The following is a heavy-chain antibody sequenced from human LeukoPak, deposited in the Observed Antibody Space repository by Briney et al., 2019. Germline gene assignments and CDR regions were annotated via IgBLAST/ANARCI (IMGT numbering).Heavy chain of an antibody. V-gene: IGHV1-8*01. CDR2: MNPNSGNT. J-gene: IGHJ6*02. CDR3: ATRRVTLYLGGMDV. D-gene: IGHD1-14*01. CDR1: GYTFTSYD. Sequence: ASVKVSCKASGYTFTSYDINWVRQATGQGLEWMGWMNPNSGNTGYAQKFQGRVTMTRNTSISTAYMELSSLRSEDTAVYYCATRRVTLYLGGMDVWGQGTTVTVSS.